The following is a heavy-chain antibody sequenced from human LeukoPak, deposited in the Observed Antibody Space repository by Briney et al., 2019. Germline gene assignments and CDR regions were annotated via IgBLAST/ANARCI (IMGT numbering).Heavy chain of an antibody. J-gene: IGHJ6*02. CDR3: ARGRTYYYDTSGYYPSIYYGMDV. CDR2: IYTSGST. Sequence: SETLSLTCTVSDGSISSYYWSWIRQPPGKGLEWIGYIYTSGSTNYNPSLKSRVTISVDTSKNQFSLKLTSVTAADTAVYYCARGRTYYYDTSGYYPSIYYGMDVWGQGTTVIVSS. CDR1: DGSISSYY. D-gene: IGHD3-22*01. V-gene: IGHV4-4*09.